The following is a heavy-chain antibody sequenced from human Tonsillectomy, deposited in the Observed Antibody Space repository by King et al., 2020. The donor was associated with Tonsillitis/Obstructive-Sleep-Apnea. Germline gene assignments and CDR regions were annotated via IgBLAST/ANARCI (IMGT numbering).Heavy chain of an antibody. CDR2: VSYDGNNV. V-gene: IGHV3-30*01. J-gene: IGHJ4*02. D-gene: IGHD4-17*01. CDR1: GFTFRSYA. Sequence: HVKLVESGGGVVQPGRSLRLSCAASGFTFRSYAMHWVRQLPGRGLEWVAVVSYDGNNVHYSDSVKGRFTISRDNSKNTLVLQMNSLTAEDTAVYYCAKDPGDQGHFDYWGQGALVTVSS. CDR3: AKDPGDQGHFDY.